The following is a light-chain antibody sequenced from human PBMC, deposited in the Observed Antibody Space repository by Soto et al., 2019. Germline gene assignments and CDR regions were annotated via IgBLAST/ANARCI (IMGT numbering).Light chain of an antibody. Sequence: QSALTQPASVSVSPGQSITISCTGTSSDVGSYNLVCWYQQQPGKAPKLMIYEGIKRPPGVSNRFSGSKSGNTASLTISGLQAEDEADYYCCSYAGSSTFVVFGGGTKLTVL. V-gene: IGLV2-23*03. J-gene: IGLJ2*01. CDR2: EGI. CDR1: SSDVGSYNL. CDR3: CSYAGSSTFVV.